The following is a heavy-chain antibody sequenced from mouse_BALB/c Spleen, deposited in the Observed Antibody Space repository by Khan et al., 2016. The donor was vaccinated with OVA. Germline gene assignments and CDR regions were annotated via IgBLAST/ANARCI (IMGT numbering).Heavy chain of an antibody. CDR2: INPRNSYT. V-gene: IGHV1-4*01. CDR1: GYTFTSYT. CDR3: AREGAYYRSDGWFAY. J-gene: IGHJ3*01. D-gene: IGHD2-14*01. Sequence: QVQLKQSGAELARPGASVKMSCKASGYTFTSYTMHWIKQRPGQGLEWIGYINPRNSYTNYNQKFKDKATLTADKSASTAYMQLSSLTSEDSAVYYCAREGAYYRSDGWFAYWGQGTLVTVSA.